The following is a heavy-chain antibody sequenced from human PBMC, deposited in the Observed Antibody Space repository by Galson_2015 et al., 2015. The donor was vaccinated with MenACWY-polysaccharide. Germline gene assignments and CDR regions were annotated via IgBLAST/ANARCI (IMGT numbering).Heavy chain of an antibody. J-gene: IGHJ4*01. Sequence: SLRLSCAASGFTFSGYWMSWVRQAPGKGLEWVASIKQEGSEKYYVDSVKGRFIISRDNAKNSLYLQMNSLRAEDTAMYYCASAYSSFLFDYWGQGTLVTVSS. CDR2: IKQEGSEK. CDR1: GFTFSGYW. D-gene: IGHD6-19*01. CDR3: ASAYSSFLFDY. V-gene: IGHV3-7*01.